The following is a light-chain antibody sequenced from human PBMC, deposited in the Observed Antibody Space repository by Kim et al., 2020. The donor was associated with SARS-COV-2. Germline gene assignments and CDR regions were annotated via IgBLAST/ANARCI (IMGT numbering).Light chain of an antibody. V-gene: IGLV2-14*03. J-gene: IGLJ1*01. Sequence: QSDLTQPASVSGSPGQSITISCTGTSSDIGTYTYVSWYQQHPGKVPQLMIYDVNRRPSGVSNRFSGSKSGNTASLTISGLQSEDEAVYYCSSFTGTTTYVFGTGTKVTVL. CDR1: SSDIGTYTY. CDR2: DVN. CDR3: SSFTGTTTYV.